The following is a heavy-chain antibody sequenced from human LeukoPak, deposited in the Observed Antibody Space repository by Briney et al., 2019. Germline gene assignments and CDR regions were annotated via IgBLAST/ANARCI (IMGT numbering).Heavy chain of an antibody. D-gene: IGHD6-13*01. J-gene: IGHJ5*02. CDR3: ARGYSSSFRWLDP. CDR1: GYTFTSYA. V-gene: IGHV1-3*01. CDR2: INAGNGNT. Sequence: WASVKVSCKASGYTFTSYAMHWVRQAPGQRLEWMGWINAGNGNTKYSQKFQGRVTITRDTSASTAYMELSSLRSEDTAVYYCARGYSSSFRWLDPWGQGTLVTVSS.